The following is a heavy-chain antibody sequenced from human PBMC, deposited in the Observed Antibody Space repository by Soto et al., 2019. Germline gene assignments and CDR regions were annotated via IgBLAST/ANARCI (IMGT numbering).Heavy chain of an antibody. V-gene: IGHV3-23*01. Sequence: GVLRLSCAASGFTFSSYAMSWVRQAPGKGLEWVSGISDSGGSTYYADSVKGRFTISRDNSKNTLYLQMNSLRAEDTAVYYCARVREYYYYGMDVWGQGTTVTVSS. J-gene: IGHJ6*02. CDR1: GFTFSSYA. CDR2: ISDSGGST. CDR3: ARVREYYYYGMDV. D-gene: IGHD6-13*01.